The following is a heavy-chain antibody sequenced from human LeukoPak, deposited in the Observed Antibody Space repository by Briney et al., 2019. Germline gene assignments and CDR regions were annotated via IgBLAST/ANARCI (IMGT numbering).Heavy chain of an antibody. V-gene: IGHV4-59*01. D-gene: IGHD2-2*01. CDR1: GGSISSYY. J-gene: IGHJ6*03. CDR3: ASGGYCSSTSCFSYYYMDV. CDR2: IYYSGST. Sequence: SETLSLTCAVSGGSISSYYWSWIRQPPGKGLEWIGYIYYSGSTNYNPSLKSRVTISVDTSKNQFSLKLSSVTAADTAVYYCASGGYCSSTSCFSYYYMDVWGKGTTVTVSS.